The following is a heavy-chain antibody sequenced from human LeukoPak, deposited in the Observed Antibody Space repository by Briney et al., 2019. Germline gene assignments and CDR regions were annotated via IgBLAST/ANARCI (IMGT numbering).Heavy chain of an antibody. J-gene: IGHJ5*02. CDR2: IYTSGST. Sequence: NPSETLPLTCTVSGGSIISYYWSWIRQPAGKGLEWIGRIYTSGSTNYNPSLRSRVTMSVDTSKNQFSLNLSSVTAADTAVYYCARDNNVWGSYRKFDPWGQGTLVTVSS. D-gene: IGHD3-16*02. V-gene: IGHV4-4*07. CDR3: ARDNNVWGSYRKFDP. CDR1: GGSIISYY.